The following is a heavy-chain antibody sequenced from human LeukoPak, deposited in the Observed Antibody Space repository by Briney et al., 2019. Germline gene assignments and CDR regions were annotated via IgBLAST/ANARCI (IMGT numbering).Heavy chain of an antibody. CDR3: AREARGVGASRFDY. Sequence: SETLSLTCTVSGDSISSGSYYWSWIRQPAGTGLEWIGRIHTTGSTNYNPSLKSRVTMSVDTSKNQFFLKLSSVTAADRAVYYCAREARGVGASRFDYWGQGTLVTVSS. CDR1: GDSISSGSYY. CDR2: IHTTGST. V-gene: IGHV4-61*02. D-gene: IGHD1-26*01. J-gene: IGHJ4*02.